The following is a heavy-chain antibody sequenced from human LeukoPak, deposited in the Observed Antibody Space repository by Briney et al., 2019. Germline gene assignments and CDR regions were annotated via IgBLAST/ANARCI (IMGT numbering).Heavy chain of an antibody. CDR2: ISSSGSTI. V-gene: IGHV3-48*04. Sequence: GSLRLSCAASGFTFSSYSMIWVRQAPGKGLEWVSYISSSGSTIYYADSVKGRFTISRDNAKNSLYLQMNSLRAEDTAVYYCASIWAAFDIWGQGTMVTVSS. CDR1: GFTFSSYS. D-gene: IGHD3-10*01. CDR3: ASIWAAFDI. J-gene: IGHJ3*02.